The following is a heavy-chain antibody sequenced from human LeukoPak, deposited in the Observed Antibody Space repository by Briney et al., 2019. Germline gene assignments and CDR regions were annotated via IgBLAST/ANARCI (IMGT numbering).Heavy chain of an antibody. V-gene: IGHV1-69*04. D-gene: IGHD6-19*01. J-gene: IGHJ3*02. CDR1: GGTFSSYA. CDR2: IIPILGIA. Sequence: SVKVSCKASGGTFSSYAISWVRQAPGQGLEWIGRIIPILGIANYAQKFQGRVTITADKSTSTAYMELSSLRSEDTAVYYCARDSSGWYGDAFDIWGQGTMVTVSS. CDR3: ARDSSGWYGDAFDI.